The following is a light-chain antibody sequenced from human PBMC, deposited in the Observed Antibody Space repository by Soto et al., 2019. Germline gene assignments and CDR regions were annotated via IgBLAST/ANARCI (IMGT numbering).Light chain of an antibody. CDR1: QSVSSY. CDR2: DAS. J-gene: IGKJ4*01. Sequence: EIVLTQSPATLSLSPGERATLSCRASQSVSSYLAWYQQKPGQAPRLLIYDASKRATGIPARFSGSGPGTDFTLTISSLEPEDFAVYYCQQRSNWPGRLTFGGGTKVEIK. V-gene: IGKV3D-11*02. CDR3: QQRSNWPGRLT.